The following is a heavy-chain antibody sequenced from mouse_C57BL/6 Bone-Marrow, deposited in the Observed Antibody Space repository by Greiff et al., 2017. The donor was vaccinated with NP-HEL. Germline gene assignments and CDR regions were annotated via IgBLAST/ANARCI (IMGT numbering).Heavy chain of an antibody. CDR1: GYTFTDYY. D-gene: IGHD1-1*01. CDR2: IYPGSGNT. J-gene: IGHJ2*01. Sequence: QVQLKQSGAELVRPGASVKLSCKASGYTFTDYYINWVKQRPGQGLEWIARIYPGSGNTYYNEKFKGKATLTAEKSSSTAYMQLSSLTSEDSAVYFCARWGTTVVAPFDYWGQGTTLTVSS. CDR3: ARWGTTVVAPFDY. V-gene: IGHV1-76*01.